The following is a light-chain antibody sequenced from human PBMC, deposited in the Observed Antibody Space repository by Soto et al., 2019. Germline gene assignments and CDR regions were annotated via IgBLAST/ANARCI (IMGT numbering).Light chain of an antibody. CDR2: GAS. CDR3: QQHNNWPT. V-gene: IGKV3-15*01. Sequence: PGDIVTITCRASQSIGSWLAWYQQKPGQAPRLLIYGASTRATGIPARFSGSGSGTEFTLTISSLQSEDFAVYFCQQHNNWPTFGQGTRLEI. J-gene: IGKJ5*01. CDR1: QSIGSW.